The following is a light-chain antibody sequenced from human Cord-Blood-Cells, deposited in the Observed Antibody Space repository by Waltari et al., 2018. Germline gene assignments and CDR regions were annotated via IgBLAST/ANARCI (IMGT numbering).Light chain of an antibody. CDR1: KLGDKY. CDR3: QAWDSSTVV. CDR2: QDS. Sequence: SYELTQPLSVSVSPGQPASITCSGDKLGDKYACWYQQKPGQSHVLVIYQDSKRPSGIPERFSGSNSGNTATLTISGTQAMDEADYYCQAWDSSTVVFGGGTKLTFL. J-gene: IGLJ2*01. V-gene: IGLV3-1*01.